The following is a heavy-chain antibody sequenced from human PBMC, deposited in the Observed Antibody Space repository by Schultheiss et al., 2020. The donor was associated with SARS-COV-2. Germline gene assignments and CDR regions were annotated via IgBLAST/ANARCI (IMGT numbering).Heavy chain of an antibody. Sequence: VGSLRLSCAASGFTFSSYSMNWVRQAPGKGLEWVSSISSSSSYIYYAGSVKGRFTISRDNAKNSLYLQMNSLRAEDTAVYYCASFEPVADDYWGQGTLVTVSS. CDR2: ISSSSSYI. V-gene: IGHV3-21*01. CDR1: GFTFSSYS. D-gene: IGHD6-19*01. CDR3: ASFEPVADDY. J-gene: IGHJ4*02.